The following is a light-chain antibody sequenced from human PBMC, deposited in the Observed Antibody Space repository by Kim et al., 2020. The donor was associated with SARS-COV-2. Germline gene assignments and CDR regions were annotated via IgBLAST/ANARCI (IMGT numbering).Light chain of an antibody. V-gene: IGKV3-15*01. J-gene: IGKJ5*01. Sequence: VSPGARATLSCRASQSVSTYLAWYQQRPGQAPRLLIYGASTSATGIPARFSGSGSGTEFTLTISSLQSEDFAVYYCQKYDNWPITFGQGTRLEIK. CDR3: QKYDNWPIT. CDR2: GAS. CDR1: QSVSTY.